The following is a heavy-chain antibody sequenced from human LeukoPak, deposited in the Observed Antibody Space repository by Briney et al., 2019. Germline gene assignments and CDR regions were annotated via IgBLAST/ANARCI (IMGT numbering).Heavy chain of an antibody. CDR2: IRSKPNSYAT. V-gene: IGHV3-73*01. Sequence: PGGSLKLSCAASGFTFSGSAMHWVRQASGKGLEWVGRIRSKPNSYATVYAASVKGRFTISRDDSKNTAYLQMNSLKTEDTAVYYCTSGLSVRRSNNTPVDYWGQGTLVTVSS. J-gene: IGHJ4*02. CDR3: TSGLSVRRSNNTPVDY. D-gene: IGHD1-1*01. CDR1: GFTFSGSA.